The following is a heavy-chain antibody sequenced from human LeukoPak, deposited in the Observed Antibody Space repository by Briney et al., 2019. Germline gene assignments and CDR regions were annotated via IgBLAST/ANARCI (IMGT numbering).Heavy chain of an antibody. V-gene: IGHV3-74*01. CDR2: INGDGSTT. J-gene: IGHJ4*02. D-gene: IGHD3-10*01. CDR3: AEAASVRGVSY. Sequence: GGSLRLSCAASEFTVSSYWMHWVRQAPGKGPLWVSHINGDGSTTNYADSVKGRFTISRDNAKNTLYLQMNSLRAEDTAVYYCAEAASVRGVSYWGQGTLVTVSS. CDR1: EFTVSSYW.